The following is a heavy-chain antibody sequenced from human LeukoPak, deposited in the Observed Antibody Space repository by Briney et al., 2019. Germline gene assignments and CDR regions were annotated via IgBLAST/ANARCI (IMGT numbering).Heavy chain of an antibody. CDR3: ARAYSSGWPFDY. J-gene: IGHJ4*02. D-gene: IGHD6-19*01. Sequence: GGSLRLSCAASGFTFSSYWMHWVRPAPGKGLVWVSRINSDGSSTSYADSVKGRFTISRDNAKNTLYLQMNSLRAEDTAVYYCARAYSSGWPFDYWGQGTLVTVSS. CDR1: GFTFSSYW. CDR2: INSDGSST. V-gene: IGHV3-74*01.